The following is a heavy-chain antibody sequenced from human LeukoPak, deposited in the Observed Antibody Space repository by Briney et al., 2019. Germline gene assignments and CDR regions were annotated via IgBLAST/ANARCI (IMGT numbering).Heavy chain of an antibody. CDR2: ISDTGRLS. Sequence: GGSLRLSCAASGFTFSSSAMSWVRQAPGKGLEWVAAISDTGRLSYCADSVKGRFTISRDNSKNTLYLQMNSLRAEDTAVYYCAKDQWSRGSSPVWFDPWGQGTLVTVSS. D-gene: IGHD2-2*01. CDR3: AKDQWSRGSSPVWFDP. CDR1: GFTFSSSA. V-gene: IGHV3-23*01. J-gene: IGHJ5*02.